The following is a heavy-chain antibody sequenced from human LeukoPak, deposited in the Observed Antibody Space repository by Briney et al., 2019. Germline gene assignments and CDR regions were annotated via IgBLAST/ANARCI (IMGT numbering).Heavy chain of an antibody. CDR2: ISGSGGST. CDR3: ATQPDFWSGYPDDY. V-gene: IGHV3-23*01. D-gene: IGHD3-3*01. J-gene: IGHJ4*02. Sequence: GGSLRLSCAASGFTFSSYAMSWVRQAPGKGLEWVSAISGSGGSTYYADSVKGRFTISRDNSKNTLYLQMNSLRAEDTAVYYCATQPDFWSGYPDDYWGQGTLVTVSS. CDR1: GFTFSSYA.